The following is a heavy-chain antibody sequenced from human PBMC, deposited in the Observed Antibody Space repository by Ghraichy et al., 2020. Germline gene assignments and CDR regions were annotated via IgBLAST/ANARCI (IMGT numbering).Heavy chain of an antibody. Sequence: LSLTCAASGFTLSSYWMHWVRQAPGKGLVWVSRIKSDGSSTSYADSVKGRFTISRDNAKNTLYLQMNSLRAEDTAVYYCAREYCSGGRCFFGTGGSHFDYWGQGTLLTVSS. D-gene: IGHD2-15*01. CDR3: AREYCSGGRCFFGTGGSHFDY. V-gene: IGHV3-74*01. CDR1: GFTLSSYW. J-gene: IGHJ4*02. CDR2: IKSDGSST.